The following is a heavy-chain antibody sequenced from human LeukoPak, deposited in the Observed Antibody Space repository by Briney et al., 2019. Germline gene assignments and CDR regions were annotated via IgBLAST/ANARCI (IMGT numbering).Heavy chain of an antibody. CDR1: GFTFSTYA. V-gene: IGHV3-23*01. J-gene: IGHJ3*01. Sequence: GGSLRLSCAASGFTFSTYAMSWVRQAPGKGLEWVSVISRSGSSTYYADSVKGRSTISSDNSKNTLYLQMNSLRAEDRAVYYCGKEMATIRAFDFWGQGTMVTVSS. CDR3: GKEMATIRAFDF. D-gene: IGHD5-24*01. CDR2: ISRSGSST.